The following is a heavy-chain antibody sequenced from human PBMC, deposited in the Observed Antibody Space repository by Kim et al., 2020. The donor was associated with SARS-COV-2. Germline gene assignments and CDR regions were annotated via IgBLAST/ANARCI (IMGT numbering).Heavy chain of an antibody. J-gene: IGHJ4*02. D-gene: IGHD4-17*01. Sequence: GGSLRLSCAASGFTFSSYSMNWVRQAPGKGLEWIANISSSSSSMTYIDSVKGRFVISRDNAKNSLYLQMNSLREEDTAVYYCARDYFGDYFFDHWGRGTLVTVSS. CDR3: ARDYFGDYFFDH. V-gene: IGHV3-48*02. CDR1: GFTFSSYS. CDR2: ISSSSSSM.